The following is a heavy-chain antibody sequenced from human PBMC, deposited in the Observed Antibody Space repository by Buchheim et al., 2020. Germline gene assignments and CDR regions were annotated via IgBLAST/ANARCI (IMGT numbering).Heavy chain of an antibody. V-gene: IGHV3-30*14. CDR2: ISKDDGSHT. CDR1: GFTFSNYA. J-gene: IGHJ4*02. D-gene: IGHD3-10*01. CDR3: ARRIQLWFGLDF. Sequence: QVQLVESGGGVVQPGRSLRLSCSASGFTFSNYAMHWVRQAPGKGLEWVAVISKDDGSHTYYTDSVRGRFTISRDNSKNTVYLQINSLSAEDTAMYYCARRIQLWFGLDFGGQGTL.